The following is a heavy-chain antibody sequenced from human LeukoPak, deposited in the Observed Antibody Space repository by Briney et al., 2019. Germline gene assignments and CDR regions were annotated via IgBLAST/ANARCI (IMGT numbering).Heavy chain of an antibody. J-gene: IGHJ6*03. CDR1: GYTFTSYD. CDR3: ARFGEDGEDMDV. D-gene: IGHD3-16*01. V-gene: IGHV1-8*01. Sequence: ASVKVSCKASGYTFTSYDINWVRQATGQGLEWMGWMNPNSGNTGYAQKFQGRVTMTRNTSISTAYMELTSLKSDDTAVYFCARFGEDGEDMDVWGEGTTVIVSS. CDR2: MNPNSGNT.